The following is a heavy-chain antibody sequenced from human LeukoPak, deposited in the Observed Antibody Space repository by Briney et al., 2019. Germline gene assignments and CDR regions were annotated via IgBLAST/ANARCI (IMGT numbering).Heavy chain of an antibody. J-gene: IGHJ1*01. V-gene: IGHV1-69*13. CDR2: IIPIFGTA. CDR1: GSTFSSYA. Sequence: SVKVSCKASGSTFSSYAISWVRQAPGQGLEWMGGIIPIFGTANYAQKFQGRVTITADESTSTAYMELSSLRSEDTAVYYCARDVEGSGSYLFQHWGQGTLVTVSS. D-gene: IGHD3-10*01. CDR3: ARDVEGSGSYLFQH.